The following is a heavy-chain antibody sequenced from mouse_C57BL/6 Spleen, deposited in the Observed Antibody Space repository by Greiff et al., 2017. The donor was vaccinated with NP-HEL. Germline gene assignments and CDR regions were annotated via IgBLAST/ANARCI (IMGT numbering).Heavy chain of an antibody. V-gene: IGHV5-12*01. CDR1: GFTFSDYY. D-gene: IGHD2-1*01. CDR3: ARRGVYYGNYVYFDY. CDR2: ISNGGGST. J-gene: IGHJ2*01. Sequence: DVHLVESGGGLVQPGGSLKLSCAASGFTFSDYYMYWVRQTPEKRLEWVAYISNGGGSTYYPDTVKGRFTISRDNAKNTLYLQMSRLKSEDTAMYYCARRGVYYGNYVYFDYWGQGTTLTVSS.